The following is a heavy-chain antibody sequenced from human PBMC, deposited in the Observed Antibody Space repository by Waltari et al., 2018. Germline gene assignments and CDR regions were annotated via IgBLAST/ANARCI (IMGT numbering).Heavy chain of an antibody. J-gene: IGHJ4*02. D-gene: IGHD1-1*01. Sequence: QVQLVQSGAEVKKPGASVKVSCKVSGYTLTELSMHWVRQAPGKGLEWMGGVDPEDGETIYAQKFQGRVTMTEDTATDTAYMELSSLRSEDTAVYYCATSAFAATGTSGGVDYWGQGTLVTVSS. CDR2: VDPEDGET. V-gene: IGHV1-24*01. CDR3: ATSAFAATGTSGGVDY. CDR1: GYTLTELS.